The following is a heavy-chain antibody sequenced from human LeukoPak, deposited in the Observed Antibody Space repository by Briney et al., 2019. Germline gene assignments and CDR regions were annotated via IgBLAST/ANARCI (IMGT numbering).Heavy chain of an antibody. CDR2: IYHSGST. J-gene: IGHJ3*02. D-gene: IGHD6-13*01. CDR1: GGSISSSNW. CDR3: ARDDLSGYYAFDI. V-gene: IGHV4-4*02. Sequence: PSGTLSLTCAVSGGSISSSNWWSWVRRPPGKGLEWIGEIYHSGSTNYNPSLKSRVTISVDKSKNQFSLKLSSVTAADTAVYYCARDDLSGYYAFDIWGQGTMVTVSS.